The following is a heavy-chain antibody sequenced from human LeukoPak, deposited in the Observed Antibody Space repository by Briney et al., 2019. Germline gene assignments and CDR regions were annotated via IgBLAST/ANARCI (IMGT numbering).Heavy chain of an antibody. CDR2: IYYSGST. V-gene: IGHV4-39*01. Sequence: SETLSLTCTVSGGSISSSSYYWGWLRLPPGKGLDWIGSIYYSGSTYYTPSLKSRVTISVDTSKNQFSLKLSSVTAADTAVYYCARRPYSSGHWYFDLWGRGTLVTVSS. D-gene: IGHD6-19*01. CDR1: GGSISSSSYY. CDR3: ARRPYSSGHWYFDL. J-gene: IGHJ2*01.